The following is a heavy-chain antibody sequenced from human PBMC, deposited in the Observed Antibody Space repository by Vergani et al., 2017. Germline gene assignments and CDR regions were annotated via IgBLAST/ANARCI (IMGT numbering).Heavy chain of an antibody. J-gene: IGHJ4*02. CDR2: ISYDGSNK. V-gene: IGHV3-30-3*01. D-gene: IGHD6-6*01. CDR1: GFTFSSYA. CDR3: ARDSDSVIAARPDY. Sequence: VQLVESGGDLVQPGRSLRLSCAASGFTFSSYAMHWVRQAPGKGLEWVAVISYDGSNKYYADSVKGRFTISRDNSKNTLYLQMNSLRAEDTAVYYCARDSDSVIAARPDYWGQGTLVTVSS.